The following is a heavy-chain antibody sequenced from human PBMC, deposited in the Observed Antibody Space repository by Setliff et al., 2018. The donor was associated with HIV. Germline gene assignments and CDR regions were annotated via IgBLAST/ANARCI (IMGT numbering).Heavy chain of an antibody. CDR2: ISTYSDER. V-gene: IGHV1-18*01. CDR1: GYTFTAYG. Sequence: ASVKVSCKPSGYTFTAYGLSRVRQAPGQGLEWMGWISTYSDERSYAQNLQGRVTMTTDTSTSTAYMELRSLRFDDTAVYYCARDVEHMMDVWGQGTMVTVSS. CDR3: ARDVEHMMDV. J-gene: IGHJ6*02.